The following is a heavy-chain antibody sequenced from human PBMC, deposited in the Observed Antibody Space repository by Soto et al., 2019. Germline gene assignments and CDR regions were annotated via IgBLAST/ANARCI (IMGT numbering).Heavy chain of an antibody. CDR1: GFTFSSYG. D-gene: IGHD5-18*01. CDR2: ISYDGSNK. J-gene: IGHJ4*02. Sequence: GGSLRLSCAASGFTFSSYGMHWVRQAPGKGLEWVAVISYDGSNKYYADSVKGRFTISRDNSKNTLYLQMNSLRAEDTAVYYCAKDAYVDKAMVIDYLGVGT. V-gene: IGHV3-30*18. CDR3: AKDAYVDKAMVIDY.